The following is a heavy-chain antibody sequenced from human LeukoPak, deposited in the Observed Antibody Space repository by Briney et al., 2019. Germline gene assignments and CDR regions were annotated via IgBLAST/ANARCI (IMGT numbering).Heavy chain of an antibody. D-gene: IGHD6-13*01. CDR1: SGSISGYH. Sequence: SETLSLTCIVSSGSISGYHWSWIRQSPGKGLEWIGYVYYRGITNYNPSLKSRGSISVDTANKQFSLRLTSVSAADTAIYYCARLVATTGIADWFDPWGQGILVTVSS. CDR3: ARLVATTGIADWFDP. CDR2: VYYRGIT. J-gene: IGHJ5*02. V-gene: IGHV4-59*08.